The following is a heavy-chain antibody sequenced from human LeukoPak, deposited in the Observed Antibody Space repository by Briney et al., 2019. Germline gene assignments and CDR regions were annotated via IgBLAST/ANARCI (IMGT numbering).Heavy chain of an antibody. CDR3: AKDQLLWFGELLSGGDY. J-gene: IGHJ4*02. CDR1: GFTVSTNY. Sequence: GGSLRLSCAASGFTVSTNYMSWVRQAPGKGLEWVSAISGSGGSTYYADSVKGRFTISRDNSKNTLYLQMNSLRAEDTAVYYCAKDQLLWFGELLSGGDYWGQGTLVTVSS. D-gene: IGHD3-10*01. CDR2: ISGSGGST. V-gene: IGHV3-23*01.